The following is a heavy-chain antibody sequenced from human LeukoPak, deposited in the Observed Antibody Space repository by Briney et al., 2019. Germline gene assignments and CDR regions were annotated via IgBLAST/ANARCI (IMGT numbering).Heavy chain of an antibody. D-gene: IGHD3-9*01. J-gene: IGHJ4*02. V-gene: IGHV3-23*01. CDR1: GFTFSSYA. CDR3: AKDLLRYFDWLFVDY. Sequence: GGSLRLSCAASGFTFSSYAMSWVRQAPGKGLEWVSGISGSGGSTYYADSVKGRFTNSRDNSKNTLYLQMNSVRAEVTAVDCCAKDLLRYFDWLFVDYWGQGTLVTVSS. CDR2: ISGSGGST.